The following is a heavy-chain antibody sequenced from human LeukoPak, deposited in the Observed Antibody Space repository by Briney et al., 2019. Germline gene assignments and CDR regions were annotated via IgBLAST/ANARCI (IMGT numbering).Heavy chain of an antibody. J-gene: IGHJ4*02. V-gene: IGHV3-30*18. CDR2: ISYDGSNK. D-gene: IGHD6-13*01. CDR3: AKDDFSYSSSWSFDY. Sequence: GGSLRLSCAASGFTFSSYGMHWVRQAPGKGLEWVAVISYDGSNKYYADSVKGRFTISRDNSKNTLYLQMNSLRAEDTAVYYCAKDDFSYSSSWSFDYWGQGTLVTVSS. CDR1: GFTFSSYG.